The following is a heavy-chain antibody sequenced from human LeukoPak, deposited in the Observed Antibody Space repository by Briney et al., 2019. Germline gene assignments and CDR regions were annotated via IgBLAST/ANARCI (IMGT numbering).Heavy chain of an antibody. Sequence: KPSETLSLTCAVYGGSFSGYYWSWIRQPPGKGLEWIGEINHSGSTNYNPSLKSRVTISVDTSKNQFSLKLSSVTAADTAVYYCARDLGYYDFWSGSNWFDPWGQGTLVTVSS. J-gene: IGHJ5*02. D-gene: IGHD3-3*01. CDR2: INHSGST. CDR1: GGSFSGYY. CDR3: ARDLGYYDFWSGSNWFDP. V-gene: IGHV4-34*01.